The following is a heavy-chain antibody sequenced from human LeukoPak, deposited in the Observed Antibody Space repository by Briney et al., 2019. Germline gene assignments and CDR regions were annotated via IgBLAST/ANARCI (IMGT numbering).Heavy chain of an antibody. J-gene: IGHJ4*02. CDR2: ISGSGGNA. Sequence: PGGSLRLSCAASGFTFRSYAMTWVRQAPGKGLEWVSVISGSGGNAYYADSVKGRFTISRDNFKNTLYQQMNSLTAEDTAIYYCAKGGTSSRYFVFDYWGQGVLVTVSS. V-gene: IGHV3-23*01. CDR1: GFTFRSYA. D-gene: IGHD6-13*01. CDR3: AKGGTSSRYFVFDY.